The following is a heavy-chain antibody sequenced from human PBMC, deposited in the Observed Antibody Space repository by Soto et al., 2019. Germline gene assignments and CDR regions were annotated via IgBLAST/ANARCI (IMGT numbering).Heavy chain of an antibody. CDR2: ISAYNGNT. V-gene: IGHV1-18*01. J-gene: IGHJ5*02. CDR1: GYTFTSYG. CDR3: ARDSVMVVWGFEGSWFDP. Sequence: QVQLVQSGAEVKKPGASVKVSCKASGYTFTSYGISWVRQAPGQGLEWMGWISAYNGNTNYAQKLQGRVTMTTDTSTSTAYMELRSLRSDDTAVYYCARDSVMVVWGFEGSWFDPWGQGTLVTVSS. D-gene: IGHD3-16*01.